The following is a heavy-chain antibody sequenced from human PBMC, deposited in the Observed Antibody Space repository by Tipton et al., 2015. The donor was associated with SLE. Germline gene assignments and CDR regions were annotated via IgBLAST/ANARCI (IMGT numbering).Heavy chain of an antibody. J-gene: IGHJ5*02. CDR2: IYYSGTA. CDR3: ARVEYSSSWFLNWFDP. D-gene: IGHD6-13*01. Sequence: LRLSCTVSGGSISSYYWSWIRQPPGKGLEWIGYIYYSGTAYYNPSLKSRVTISIDTSKNQFSLNLNSVTAADTAVYYCARVEYSSSWFLNWFDPWGQGTLVTVSS. V-gene: IGHV4-59*12. CDR1: GGSISSYY.